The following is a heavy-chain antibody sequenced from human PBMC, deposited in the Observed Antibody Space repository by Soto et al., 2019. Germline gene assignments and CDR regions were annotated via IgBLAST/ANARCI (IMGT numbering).Heavy chain of an antibody. V-gene: IGHV5-51*01. J-gene: IGHJ6*02. Sequence: PGESLKISCKGSGYNFSSYWIGWVRQMPGKGLEWMGIIYPGDSESRYSPSFQGQVTISADRSISTAYLKWSTLKASDTAKYYCARRGILTDHYTENYYYAMDVWAQGTTVTVSS. CDR1: GYNFSSYW. D-gene: IGHD3-9*01. CDR2: IYPGDSES. CDR3: ARRGILTDHYTENYYYAMDV.